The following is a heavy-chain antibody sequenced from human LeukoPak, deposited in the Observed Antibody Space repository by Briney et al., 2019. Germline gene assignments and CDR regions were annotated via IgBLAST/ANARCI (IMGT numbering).Heavy chain of an antibody. CDR2: IIPIFATA. CDR3: ARGDLSSIAAPPPFDY. V-gene: IGHV1-69*05. D-gene: IGHD6-6*01. J-gene: IGHJ4*02. Sequence: SVKVSCKASGGTFSSYAISWVRQAPGQGLEWMGGIIPIFATANYAQKFQGRVTITTDESTSTAYMELSSLRSEDTAVYYCARGDLSSIAAPPPFDYWGQGTLVTVSS. CDR1: GGTFSSYA.